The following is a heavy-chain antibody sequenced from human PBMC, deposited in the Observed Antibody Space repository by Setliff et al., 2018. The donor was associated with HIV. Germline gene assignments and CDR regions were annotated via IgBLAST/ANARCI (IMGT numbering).Heavy chain of an antibody. Sequence: TLSLTCTVSGDSVSTFYWNWIRQPPGKGLEWIGFIHHTGSTVSNPSLKSRVTILMDLSRNQLSLHLASVTTADTALYYCAPRHHKYGFLWGQGTLVTVSS. CDR1: GDSVSTFY. CDR2: IHHTGST. J-gene: IGHJ4*02. CDR3: APRHHKYGFL. D-gene: IGHD3-10*01. V-gene: IGHV4-59*02.